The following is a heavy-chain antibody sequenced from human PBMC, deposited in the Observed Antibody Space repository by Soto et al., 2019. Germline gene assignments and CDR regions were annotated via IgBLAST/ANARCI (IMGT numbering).Heavy chain of an antibody. J-gene: IGHJ4*02. CDR1: EFTFSSYA. D-gene: IGHD6-19*01. V-gene: IGHV3-23*01. CDR3: AKVSSVAGILLGPDFDY. Sequence: GGSLRLSFAASEFTFSSYAMSWVRQAPGKGLEWVSAISGSGGSTYYADSVKGRFTISRDNSKNTLYLQMNSLRAEDTAVYYCAKVSSVAGILLGPDFDYWGQGTLVTVSS. CDR2: ISGSGGST.